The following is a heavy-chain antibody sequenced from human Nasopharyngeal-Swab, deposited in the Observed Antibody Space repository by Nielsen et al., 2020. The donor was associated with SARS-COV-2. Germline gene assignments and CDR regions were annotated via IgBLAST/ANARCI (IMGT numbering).Heavy chain of an antibody. CDR3: ARGELLDY. CDR1: GGSFSGYY. CDR2: INHSGST. D-gene: IGHD1-7*01. J-gene: IGHJ4*02. Sequence: SATLSLTCAVSGGSFSGYYWSWIRQPPGKGLEWIGEINHSGSTNYNPSLKSRVTISVDTSKNQFSLKLSSVTAADTAVYYCARGELLDYWGQGTLVTVSS. V-gene: IGHV4-34*01.